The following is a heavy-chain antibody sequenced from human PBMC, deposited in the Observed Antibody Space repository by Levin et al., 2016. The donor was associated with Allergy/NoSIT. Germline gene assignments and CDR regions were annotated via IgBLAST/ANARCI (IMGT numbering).Heavy chain of an antibody. J-gene: IGHJ5*02. V-gene: IGHV4-59*08. Sequence: WIRQPPGKGLEWIGYIYYSGSANYNPSLRSRVTISLDTSKSQFSLNLSSVTAADTAVYYCARQDGSRWLDPWGQGTLVTVSS. CDR3: ARQDGSRWLDP. CDR2: IYYSGSA.